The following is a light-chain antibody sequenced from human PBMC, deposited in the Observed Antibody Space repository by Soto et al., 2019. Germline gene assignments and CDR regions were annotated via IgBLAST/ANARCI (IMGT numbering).Light chain of an antibody. V-gene: IGKV3-11*01. CDR2: DAI. Sequence: TMLKNNPATLPLSPGERATLSCRASQSVGNYLTWYQQKPGQAPRLLIYDAIDRATGIPARFSGSGSGTDFTLSFSIREPEDLAVYYFLLRISLPATFGQGTKVDIK. CDR1: QSVGNY. J-gene: IGKJ1*01. CDR3: LLRISLPAT.